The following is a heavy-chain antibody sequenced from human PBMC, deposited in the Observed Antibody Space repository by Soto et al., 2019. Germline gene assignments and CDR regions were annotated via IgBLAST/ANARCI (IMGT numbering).Heavy chain of an antibody. J-gene: IGHJ5*02. CDR3: ARDLRWFDP. CDR1: GGSISSGGYS. Sequence: PSETLSLTCAVSGGSISSGGYSWSWIRQPPGKGLEWIGYIYHSGSTYYNPSLKSRVTISVDRSKNQFSLKLSSVTAADTAVYYCARDLRWFDPWGQGTLVTVS. CDR2: IYHSGST. V-gene: IGHV4-30-2*01.